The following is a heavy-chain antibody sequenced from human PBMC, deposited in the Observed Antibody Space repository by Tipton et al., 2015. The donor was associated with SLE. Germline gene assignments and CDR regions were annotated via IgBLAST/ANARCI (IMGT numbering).Heavy chain of an antibody. J-gene: IGHJ4*02. Sequence: TLSLTCTVSGGSISSYFWSWIRQPPGKGLEWIGFVTYSEGSEFQSSLKSRVTMSLDTSTNRFSLKLSSVTAADTAVFYCARGTGISVDWGRGTLVTVSS. V-gene: IGHV4-59*12. CDR1: GGSISSYF. D-gene: IGHD6-19*01. CDR3: ARGTGISVD. CDR2: VTYSEGS.